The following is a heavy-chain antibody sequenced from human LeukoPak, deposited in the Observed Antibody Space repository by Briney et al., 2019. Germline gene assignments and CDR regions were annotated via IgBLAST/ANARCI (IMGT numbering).Heavy chain of an antibody. D-gene: IGHD3-10*01. CDR2: RDYNGDT. Sequence: GSSVKVSCKASGGTFSSYAISWVRQAPGQGLEWVGNRDYNGDTNYAQKFQDRVTMTTDTSTSTAYMELRSLKSDDTAIYYCARYNSMFRGVTTSDYWGQGTLVIVSS. CDR1: GGTFSSYA. J-gene: IGHJ4*02. V-gene: IGHV1-18*01. CDR3: ARYNSMFRGVTTSDY.